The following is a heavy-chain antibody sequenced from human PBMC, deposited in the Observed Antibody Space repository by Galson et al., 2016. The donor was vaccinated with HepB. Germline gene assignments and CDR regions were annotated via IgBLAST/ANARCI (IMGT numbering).Heavy chain of an antibody. CDR3: ARVKGAYGDYGTTWGMDV. Sequence: SVKVSCKASGYTFTTYYMHWVRQAPGQGLEWMGIINPSGGSTYYAQKLQGRVTMTRDTSTSTVYMELSSLRSKDTAVYYCARVKGAYGDYGTTWGMDVWGQGTTVTVSS. J-gene: IGHJ6*02. V-gene: IGHV1-46*04. CDR1: GYTFTTYY. CDR2: INPSGGST. D-gene: IGHD4-17*01.